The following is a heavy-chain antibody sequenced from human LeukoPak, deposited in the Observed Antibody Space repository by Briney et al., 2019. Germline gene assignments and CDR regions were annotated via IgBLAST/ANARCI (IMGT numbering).Heavy chain of an antibody. D-gene: IGHD6-19*01. CDR1: GGTFSSYA. CDR2: IIPIFGTA. CDR3: ARLGTPLIAVAGYFDY. V-gene: IGHV1-69*13. Sequence: GASVKVSCKASGGTFSSYAISWVRQAPGQGLEWMGGIIPIFGTANYAQKFQGRVTITADESTSTAYMELSSLRSEDTAVYYCARLGTPLIAVAGYFDYWGQGTLVTVSS. J-gene: IGHJ4*02.